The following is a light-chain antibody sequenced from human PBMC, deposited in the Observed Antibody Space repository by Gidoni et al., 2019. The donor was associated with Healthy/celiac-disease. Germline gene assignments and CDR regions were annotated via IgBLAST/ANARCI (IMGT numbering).Light chain of an antibody. Sequence: DIQMTQSPSTLSASVGDRVTITCRASQSISSWLAWYQQKPGKAPKLLIYKASSVESGVPSRFSGSGSGTEFTHTISSLQPDDFATYYCQQYNSYARTFXQXTRLXIK. CDR1: QSISSW. J-gene: IGKJ5*01. V-gene: IGKV1-5*03. CDR2: KAS. CDR3: QQYNSYART.